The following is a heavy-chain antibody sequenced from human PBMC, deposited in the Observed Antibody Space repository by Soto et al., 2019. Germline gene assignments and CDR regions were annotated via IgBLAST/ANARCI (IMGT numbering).Heavy chain of an antibody. J-gene: IGHJ3*02. CDR1: GFTFSRSD. CDR2: IGTGGDT. V-gene: IGHV3-13*01. Sequence: PGGSLRLSCAASGFTFSRSDMHWVRQVAGKGLEWVSAIGTGGDTYYADSVKGRFTISRDNSKNTLYLQMNSLRAEDTAVHYCRRDSLREKGKDNIWGQGKMFT. D-gene: IGHD4-17*01. CDR3: RRDSLREKGKDNI.